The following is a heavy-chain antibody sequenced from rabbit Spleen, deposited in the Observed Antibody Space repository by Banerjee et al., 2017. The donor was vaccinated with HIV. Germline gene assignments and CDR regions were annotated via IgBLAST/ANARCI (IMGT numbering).Heavy chain of an antibody. V-gene: IGHV1S40*01. D-gene: IGHD1-1*01. CDR2: LYISGGSSGDY. J-gene: IGHJ4*01. Sequence: QSLEESGGDLVKPGASLTLTCAASGFDLSSYYYMCWVRQAPGKGLEWIACLYISGGSSGDYYYASWAKGRFTISKTSSTTVTLRMTSLTAADRATYFCARDLVGVIGWNFYLWGQGTLVTVS. CDR1: GFDLSSYYY. CDR3: ARDLVGVIGWNFYL.